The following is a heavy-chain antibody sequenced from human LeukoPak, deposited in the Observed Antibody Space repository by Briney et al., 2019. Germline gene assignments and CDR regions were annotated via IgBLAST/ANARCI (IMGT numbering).Heavy chain of an antibody. CDR3: ARAPAEIGGYYPEYFRH. J-gene: IGHJ1*01. Sequence: GGSLRLSCAASGFTFSRYWMRWVRQAPGKGLVWVSRIKSDGSTNYADPVKGRFTISRDNAKNTVSLQMNSLRAEDTGVYYCARAPAEIGGYYPEYFRHWGQGTLVTVSS. CDR2: IKSDGST. CDR1: GFTFSRYW. V-gene: IGHV3-74*01. D-gene: IGHD3-22*01.